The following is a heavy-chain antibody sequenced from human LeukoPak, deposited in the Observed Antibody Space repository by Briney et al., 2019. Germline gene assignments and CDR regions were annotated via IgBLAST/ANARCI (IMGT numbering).Heavy chain of an antibody. D-gene: IGHD6-13*01. Sequence: GGSLRLSCAASGFTFSSYWMSWVRQAPGKGLEWVSYISSSGSTIYYADSVKGRFTISRDNSKNTLYLQMNSLRAEDTAVYYCAKSFGPVIAAAGTGADWGQGTLVTVSS. V-gene: IGHV3-48*01. CDR2: ISSSGSTI. J-gene: IGHJ4*02. CDR3: AKSFGPVIAAAGTGAD. CDR1: GFTFSSYW.